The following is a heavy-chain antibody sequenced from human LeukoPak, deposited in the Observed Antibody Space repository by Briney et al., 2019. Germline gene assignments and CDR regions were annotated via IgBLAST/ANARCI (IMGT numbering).Heavy chain of an antibody. J-gene: IGHJ1*01. CDR1: GFTFGNYA. D-gene: IGHD1-1*01. CDR2: ISDGGDST. V-gene: IGHV3-23*02. Sequence: GGSLRLSCAASGFTFGNYAMSWVRQAPGKGLEWVSGISDGGDSTYYGDSVKGRFTMFRDNSKNTLYLQMNSLRVEDTAVYYCATSEKIMTVGTLDEYFQHWGQGTLVTVSS. CDR3: ATSEKIMTVGTLDEYFQH.